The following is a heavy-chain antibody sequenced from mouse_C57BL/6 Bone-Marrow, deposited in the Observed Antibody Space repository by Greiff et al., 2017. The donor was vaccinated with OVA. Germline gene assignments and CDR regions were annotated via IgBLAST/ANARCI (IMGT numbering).Heavy chain of an antibody. CDR3: ARWDGYWYFDV. CDR1: GYTFTSYW. Sequence: QVQLQQPGAELVSPGSSVKLSCKASGYTFTSYWMDWVKQRPGQGLEWIGNIYPSDSETHYNQKFKDKATLTVDKSSSTAYMQLSSLTSEDSAVYYCARWDGYWYFDVWGTGTTVTVSS. V-gene: IGHV1-61*01. J-gene: IGHJ1*03. CDR2: IYPSDSET. D-gene: IGHD2-3*01.